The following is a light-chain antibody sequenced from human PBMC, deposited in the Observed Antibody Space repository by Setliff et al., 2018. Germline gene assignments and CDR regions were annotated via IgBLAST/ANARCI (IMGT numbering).Light chain of an antibody. Sequence: QSALTQPRSVSGSPGQSVTISCTGTSSDVGGYNYVSWYQQHPGKAPKLMIYDVSKRPSGVPDRFSGSKSGNTASLTISRVEAGDEADYYCQVWDSSSDRRVFGTGTKVTVL. V-gene: IGLV2-11*01. CDR2: DVS. CDR1: SSDVGGYNY. J-gene: IGLJ1*01. CDR3: QVWDSSSDRRV.